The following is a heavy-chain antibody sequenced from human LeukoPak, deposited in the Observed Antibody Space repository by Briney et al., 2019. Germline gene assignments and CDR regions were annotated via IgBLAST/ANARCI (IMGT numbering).Heavy chain of an antibody. D-gene: IGHD5-24*01. CDR1: GVSISSVNW. Sequence: PSETLSLTCSVSGVSISSVNWWCWVRQSPGKGLEWIGEIYHSGTTNYNPSLKSRVTISVDKSKNQFCLKLTSVTAADTAVYYCARESRGPDYWGQGTLVTVSS. CDR2: IYHSGTT. CDR3: ARESRGPDY. V-gene: IGHV4-4*02. J-gene: IGHJ4*02.